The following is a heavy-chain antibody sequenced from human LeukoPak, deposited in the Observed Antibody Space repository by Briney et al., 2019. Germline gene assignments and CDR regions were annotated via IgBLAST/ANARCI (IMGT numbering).Heavy chain of an antibody. V-gene: IGHV3-33*01. D-gene: IGHD3-10*01. CDR3: ARAYGSGSYYHGGFDY. J-gene: IGHJ4*02. Sequence: ERSLRLSCAASGFIFSSYGMHWVRQAPGKGLEWVAIIYYDGSDKYYADSVKGRFTISRDNAKNSLYLQMNSLRAEDTAVYYCARAYGSGSYYHGGFDYWGQGTLVTVSS. CDR2: IYYDGSDK. CDR1: GFIFSSYG.